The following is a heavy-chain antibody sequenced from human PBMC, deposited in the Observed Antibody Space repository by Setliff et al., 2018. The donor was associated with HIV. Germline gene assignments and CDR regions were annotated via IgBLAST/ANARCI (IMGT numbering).Heavy chain of an antibody. Sequence: ASVKVSCKPSGDTFTSYDINWVRQAAGHGLEWMGWMTPYSGNTGYAQKFQGRVSMTRNTSISTAYMELSSLRSEDTAVYYCARDEERRGPPGIWGQGTMVTVSS. CDR2: MTPYSGNT. J-gene: IGHJ3*02. CDR1: GDTFTSYD. CDR3: ARDEERRGPPGI. V-gene: IGHV1-8*02. D-gene: IGHD1-26*01.